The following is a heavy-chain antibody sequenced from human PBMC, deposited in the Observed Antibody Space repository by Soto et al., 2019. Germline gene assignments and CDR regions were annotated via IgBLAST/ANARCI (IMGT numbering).Heavy chain of an antibody. J-gene: IGHJ6*02. CDR1: GFTFSSYS. D-gene: IGHD3-3*01. V-gene: IGHV3-21*01. CDR3: ARDDPITIFGVVPRYGMDV. Sequence: GGSLRLSCAASGFTFSSYSMNWVRQAPGKGLEWVSSISSSSSYIYYADSVKGRFTISRDNAKNSLYLQMNSLRAEDTAVYYCARDDPITIFGVVPRYGMDVWGQGTTVTVSS. CDR2: ISSSSSYI.